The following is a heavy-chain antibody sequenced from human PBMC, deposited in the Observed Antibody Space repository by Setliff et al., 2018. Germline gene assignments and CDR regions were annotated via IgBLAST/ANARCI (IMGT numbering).Heavy chain of an antibody. CDR3: ARQMSPPGMTRARGFNWFDP. CDR1: GGPISSSSYY. Sequence: SETLSLTCSASGGPISSSSYYWVWIRQPPGKGLEWIGAIFYDGNSYYNPSLKGRVTMSVDTSKNVFSLKLRSVTAADTSVYYCARQMSPPGMTRARGFNWFDPWGQGTLVTVSS. CDR2: IFYDGNS. J-gene: IGHJ5*02. D-gene: IGHD1-26*01. V-gene: IGHV4-39*01.